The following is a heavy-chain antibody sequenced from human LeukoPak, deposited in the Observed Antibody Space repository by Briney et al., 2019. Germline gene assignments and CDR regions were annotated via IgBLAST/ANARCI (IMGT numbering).Heavy chain of an antibody. J-gene: IGHJ4*02. CDR1: GGSFSGYY. Sequence: SETLSLTCAVYGGSFSGYYWSWIRQPPGKGLEWIGEINHRGSTNYNPSLKSRVTISVDTSKNQFSLKLSSVTAADTAVYYCARKTTVTTYSDYWGQGTLVTVSS. CDR2: INHRGST. CDR3: ARKTTVTTYSDY. D-gene: IGHD4-17*01. V-gene: IGHV4-34*01.